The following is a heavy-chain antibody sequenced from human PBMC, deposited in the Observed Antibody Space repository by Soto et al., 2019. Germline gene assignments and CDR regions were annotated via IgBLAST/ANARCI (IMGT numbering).Heavy chain of an antibody. D-gene: IGHD3-22*01. Sequence: SGPTLVNPTQTLTLTCTFSGFSLSTSGMCVSWIRQPPGKALEWLARIDWDDDKYYSTSLKTRLTISKDTSKNQVVLTMINMDPVDTATYYCARTYYYDSSGYYSDYWGQGTLVTVSS. CDR2: IDWDDDK. CDR1: GFSLSTSGMC. V-gene: IGHV2-70*11. J-gene: IGHJ4*02. CDR3: ARTYYYDSSGYYSDY.